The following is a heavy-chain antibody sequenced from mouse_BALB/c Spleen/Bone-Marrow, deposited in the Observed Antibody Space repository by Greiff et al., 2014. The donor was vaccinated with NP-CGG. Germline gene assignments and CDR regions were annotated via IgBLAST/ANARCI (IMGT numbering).Heavy chain of an antibody. CDR1: GFTFTDYY. V-gene: IGHV7-3*02. CDR2: IRNKANGYKT. J-gene: IGHJ1*01. D-gene: IGHD2-1*01. Sequence: VQLKESGGGLVQPGGSLRLSCATSGFTFTDYYMSWVRQTPGKALEWLGFIRNKANGYKTEYSASVKGRFTISRDNSQSILYLQMNTLRAEDSATYYCARDKNYGSYWYFDVWGAGTTVTVSS. CDR3: ARDKNYGSYWYFDV.